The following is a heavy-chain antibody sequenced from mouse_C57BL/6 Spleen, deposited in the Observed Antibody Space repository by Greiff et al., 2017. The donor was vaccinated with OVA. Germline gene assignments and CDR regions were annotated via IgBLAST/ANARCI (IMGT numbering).Heavy chain of an antibody. V-gene: IGHV1-52*01. CDR1: GYTFTSYW. CDR3: AREGPGGFAY. J-gene: IGHJ3*01. CDR2: IDPSDSET. D-gene: IGHD3-3*01. Sequence: QVQLKQPGAELVRPGSSVKLSCKASGYTFTSYWMHWVKQRPIQGLEWIGNIDPSDSETHYNQKFKDKATLTVDKSSSTAYMQLSSLTSEDSAVYYCAREGPGGFAYWGQGTLVTVSA.